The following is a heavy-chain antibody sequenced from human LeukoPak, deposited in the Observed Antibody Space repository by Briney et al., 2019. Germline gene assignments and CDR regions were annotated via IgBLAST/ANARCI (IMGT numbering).Heavy chain of an antibody. CDR3: ARAGYCSSTSCPYNNWLDP. J-gene: IGHJ5*02. D-gene: IGHD2-2*01. CDR2: ISAYNGNT. Sequence: ASVKVSCKASGYTFTSYGISWVRQAPGQGLEWMGWISAYNGNTNYAQKLQGRVTMTTDTSTSTAYMELRSLRSDDTAVYYCARAGYCSSTSCPYNNWLDPWGQGTLVTVSS. V-gene: IGHV1-18*01. CDR1: GYTFTSYG.